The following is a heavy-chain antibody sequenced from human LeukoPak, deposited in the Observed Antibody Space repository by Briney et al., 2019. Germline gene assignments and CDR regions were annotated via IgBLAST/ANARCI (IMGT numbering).Heavy chain of an antibody. CDR3: ARAPTTPYYYYMDV. J-gene: IGHJ6*03. V-gene: IGHV4-59*01. D-gene: IGHD4-11*01. CDR2: IYYSGST. CDR1: GGSISSYY. Sequence: PSETLSLTCTVSGGSISSYYWNWIRQPPGKGLEWIGYIYYSGSTNYNPSLKSRVTISVDTSKNQFSLKLSSVTAADTAVYYCARAPTTPYYYYMDVWGKGTTVTVSS.